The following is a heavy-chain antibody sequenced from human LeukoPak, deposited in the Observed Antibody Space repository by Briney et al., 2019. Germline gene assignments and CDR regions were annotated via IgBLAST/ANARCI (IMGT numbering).Heavy chain of an antibody. J-gene: IGHJ4*02. CDR1: GLTRSGYW. Sequence: GGSLRLSCAASGLTRSGYWMHWVRQAPGKGRVWVSRINGDASSTSYADSVKGRFTIFRDNAKSTLYLQMNSLRVEDTAVYYCARARGNTYGYFEYWGQGTLVTVSS. D-gene: IGHD5-18*01. V-gene: IGHV3-74*01. CDR3: ARARGNTYGYFEY. CDR2: INGDASST.